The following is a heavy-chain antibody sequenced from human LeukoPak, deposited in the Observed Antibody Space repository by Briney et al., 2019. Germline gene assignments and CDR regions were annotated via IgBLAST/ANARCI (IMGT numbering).Heavy chain of an antibody. V-gene: IGHV3-7*01. D-gene: IGHD1-26*01. CDR2: IKQDGSEK. CDR1: GFTFSTYW. J-gene: IGHJ4*02. Sequence: QPGGSLRLSCAASGFTFSTYWMSWVRQAPGKGLEWVANIKQDGSEKYYVDSVKGRFTISRDNAKNSLYLQMNSLRVEDSAVYYCVRGGYQFEYWGQGTLVTVSS. CDR3: VRGGYQFEY.